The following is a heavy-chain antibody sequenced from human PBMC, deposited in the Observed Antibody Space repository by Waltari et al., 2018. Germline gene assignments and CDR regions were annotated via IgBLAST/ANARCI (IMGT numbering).Heavy chain of an antibody. V-gene: IGHV3-30-3*01. Sequence: QVQLVESGGGVVQPGRSLRLSCAASGFTFSSYAMHWVRQAPGQGLEWVAVISYDGSNKYYADSVKGRFTISRDNSKNTLYLQMNSLRAEDTAVYYCAREDRYYDSSGYYSNWFDPWGQGTLVTVSS. CDR3: AREDRYYDSSGYYSNWFDP. CDR1: GFTFSSYA. J-gene: IGHJ5*02. CDR2: ISYDGSNK. D-gene: IGHD3-22*01.